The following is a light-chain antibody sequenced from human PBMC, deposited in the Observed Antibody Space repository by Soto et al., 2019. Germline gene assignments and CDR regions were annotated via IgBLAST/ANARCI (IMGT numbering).Light chain of an antibody. V-gene: IGLV2-14*01. Sequence: QSSLTHPASGSGTPGQAITISCSGTSSDGGGYDSVSWYEQQPRKAPNVMIYEVSNRPSGVSHRFSGSKYGNTASLTLSGLQAEDQADYYRSSYTSSYTLVFGAGTKVPLL. J-gene: IGLJ1*01. CDR3: SSYTSSYTLV. CDR1: SSDGGGYDS. CDR2: EVS.